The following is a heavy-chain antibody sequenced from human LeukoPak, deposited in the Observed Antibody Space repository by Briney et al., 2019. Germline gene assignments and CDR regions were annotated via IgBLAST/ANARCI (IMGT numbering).Heavy chain of an antibody. CDR2: IGDSGVTT. CDR3: AKDPSDYVWGSYRQAFDY. CDR1: GFTFSSYW. D-gene: IGHD3-16*02. J-gene: IGHJ4*02. V-gene: IGHV3-23*01. Sequence: GGSLRLSCAASGFTFSSYWMNWVRQAPGKGLEWVSGIGDSGVTTYYADSVKGRFTVSRDNSKNTLYLQMNSLRAEDTAVYYCAKDPSDYVWGSYRQAFDYWGQGTLVTVSS.